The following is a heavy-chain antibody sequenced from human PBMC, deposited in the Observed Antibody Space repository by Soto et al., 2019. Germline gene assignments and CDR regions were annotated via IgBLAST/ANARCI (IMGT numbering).Heavy chain of an antibody. CDR2: ISWDGGTT. J-gene: IGHJ4*02. Sequence: EVHLVESGGGVGQPGGSLRLTCAASGFTFDDHNMHWVRQVPGKGLEWVSLISWDGGTTYYADSVKGRFTVSRDNSINLLYLQMNALTTEDSAVYYCASSQGDYWGQGTLVTVS. V-gene: IGHV3-43*01. D-gene: IGHD6-6*01. CDR1: GFTFDDHN. CDR3: ASSQGDY.